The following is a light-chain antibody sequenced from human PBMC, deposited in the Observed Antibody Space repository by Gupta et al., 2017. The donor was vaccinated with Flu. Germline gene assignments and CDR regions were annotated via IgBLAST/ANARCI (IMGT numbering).Light chain of an antibody. CDR1: SSNIGSNA. CDR2: SDD. CDR3: AVWDDSLSGRGL. Sequence: VTISCSGSSSNIGSNAVNWYQQFPGTAPKLLIYSDDQRRSGVPDRFSASKSGTSASLAISGLQSEDEAVYYCAVWDDSLSGRGLFGGGTKLTVL. J-gene: IGLJ3*02. V-gene: IGLV1-44*01.